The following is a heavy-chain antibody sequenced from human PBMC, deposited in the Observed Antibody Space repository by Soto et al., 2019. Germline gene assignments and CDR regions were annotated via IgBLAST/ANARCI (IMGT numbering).Heavy chain of an antibody. J-gene: IGHJ4*02. D-gene: IGHD2-8*02. CDR2: ISASDGKT. V-gene: IGHV3-23*01. CDR3: ARWCYLDY. Sequence: GGSLRLSFAASGFSFGGYALSWVRKAPGKGLECVSTISASDGKTFNADSVKGRFSTSRDTSKSTLYLQMKSLSADDAAIYYCARWCYLDYWGQGTLVTVSS. CDR1: GFSFGGYA.